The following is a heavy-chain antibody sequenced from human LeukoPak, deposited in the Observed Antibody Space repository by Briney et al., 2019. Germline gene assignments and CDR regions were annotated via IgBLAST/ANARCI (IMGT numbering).Heavy chain of an antibody. J-gene: IGHJ6*02. CDR1: GFTVSSNY. D-gene: IGHD3-16*01. CDR2: IYSGGST. Sequence: PGGSLRLSCAASGFTVSSNYMSWVRQAPGKGLEWVSVIYSGGSTYYADSVKGRFTISRDNSKNTLYLQMNSLRAEDTAVYYCASPGGGITGYYYYGMDVWGQGTTVTVSS. V-gene: IGHV3-66*01. CDR3: ASPGGGITGYYYYGMDV.